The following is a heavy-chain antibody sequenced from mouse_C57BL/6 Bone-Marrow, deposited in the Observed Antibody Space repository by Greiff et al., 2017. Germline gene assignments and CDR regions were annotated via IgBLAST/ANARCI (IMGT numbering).Heavy chain of an antibody. V-gene: IGHV1-81*01. CDR3: ARSKMGTYYFDY. CDR1: GYTFTSYG. Sequence: VQLQQSGAELARPGASVKLSCKASGYTFTSYGISWVKQRTGQGLEWIGEIYPRSGNTYYNEKFKGKATLTADKSSSTAYMELRSLTSEDSAVXFCARSKMGTYYFDYWGQGTTLTVSS. D-gene: IGHD2-3*01. CDR2: IYPRSGNT. J-gene: IGHJ2*01.